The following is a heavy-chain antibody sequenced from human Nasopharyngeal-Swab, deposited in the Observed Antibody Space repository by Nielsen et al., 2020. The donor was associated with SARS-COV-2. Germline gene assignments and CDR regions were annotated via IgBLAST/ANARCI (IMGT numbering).Heavy chain of an antibody. V-gene: IGHV4-39*01. J-gene: IGHJ5*02. Sequence: WIRQPPGKGLEWIGIIYNSGNTNYNPSLKRRVTISADTSNNQFSLKLSSVPTADTAVYYCPRLGYGDSNWFDPWGQGTLVTVSS. D-gene: IGHD4-17*01. CDR3: PRLGYGDSNWFDP. CDR2: IYNSGNT.